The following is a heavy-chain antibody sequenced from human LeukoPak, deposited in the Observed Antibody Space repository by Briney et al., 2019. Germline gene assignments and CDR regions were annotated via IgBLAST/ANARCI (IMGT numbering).Heavy chain of an antibody. CDR3: ARAFLLYCSSTSCHGPTWYYGMDV. CDR2: INHSGST. V-gene: IGHV4-34*01. J-gene: IGHJ6*02. D-gene: IGHD2-2*01. Sequence: PSETLSLTCAVYGGSFSGYYWSWIRQPPGKGLEWIGEINHSGSTNYNPSLKSRVTISVDTSKNQFSLKLSSVTAADTAVYYCARAFLLYCSSTSCHGPTWYYGMDVWGQGTTVTVSS. CDR1: GGSFSGYY.